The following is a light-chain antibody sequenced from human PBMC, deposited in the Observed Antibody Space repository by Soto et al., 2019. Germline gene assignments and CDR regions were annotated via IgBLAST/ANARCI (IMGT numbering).Light chain of an antibody. Sequence: EIFLAQSPCTLCLSPVERATLSCRASQSVSSSSLAWYQQKPGQSPRLLIYGASSRATGVPVRFSGSGSGTDFTLTISRLEPEDFAVYYCQQYGSSAWTFGQGTKVDIK. V-gene: IGKV3-20*01. CDR3: QQYGSSAWT. CDR1: QSVSSSS. CDR2: GAS. J-gene: IGKJ1*01.